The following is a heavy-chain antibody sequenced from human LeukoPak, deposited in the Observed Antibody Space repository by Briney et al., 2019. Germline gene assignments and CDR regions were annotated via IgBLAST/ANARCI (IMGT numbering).Heavy chain of an antibody. D-gene: IGHD6-19*01. CDR2: IYSGGST. V-gene: IGHV3-53*01. CDR3: ARGPSSEYSSGWWTFDY. J-gene: IGHJ4*02. Sequence: GGSLRLSCAASGFTVSSNYMSWVRQAPGKGLEWVSVIYSGGSTYYADSVKGRFTISRDNSKNTLYLQMNSLRAEDTAVYYCARGPSSEYSSGWWTFDYWGQGTLVTVSS. CDR1: GFTVSSNY.